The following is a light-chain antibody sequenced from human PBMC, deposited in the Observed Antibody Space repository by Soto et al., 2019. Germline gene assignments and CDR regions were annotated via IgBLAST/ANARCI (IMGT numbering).Light chain of an antibody. CDR2: KVS. CDR3: MQGTHWPWT. J-gene: IGKJ1*01. Sequence: DVVMTQSPLSLPVTLGQPASISCRSSQSLIHSDGDTYLNWFQQRPGQSPRRLIYKVSDRDSGVPDRFSGRGSGTDFTLKISRVEAEDVGIYSCMQGTHWPWTFGQGTEVEIK. V-gene: IGKV2-30*02. CDR1: QSLIHSDGDTY.